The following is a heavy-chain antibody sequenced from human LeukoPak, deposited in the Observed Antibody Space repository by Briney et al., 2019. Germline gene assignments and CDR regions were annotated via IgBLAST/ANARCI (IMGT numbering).Heavy chain of an antibody. V-gene: IGHV4-31*03. D-gene: IGHD2-2*01. CDR3: ASGGGGVIPAAIRSYYYYYMDV. CDR2: IYYSGST. Sequence: PSQTLSLTCTVSGGSISSGGYYWSWIRQHPGKGLEWIGYIYYSGSTYYNPSLKSRVTISVDTSKNQFSLELSSVTAADTAVYYCASGGGGVIPAAIRSYYYYYMDVWGKGTTVIVSS. CDR1: GGSISSGGYY. J-gene: IGHJ6*03.